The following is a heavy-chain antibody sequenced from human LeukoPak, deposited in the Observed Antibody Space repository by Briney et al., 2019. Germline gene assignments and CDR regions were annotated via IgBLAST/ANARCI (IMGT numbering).Heavy chain of an antibody. CDR3: ARQVQTVVTPDSWFDP. J-gene: IGHJ5*02. CDR2: IFPGDSDT. D-gene: IGHD4-23*01. V-gene: IGHV5-51*01. CDR1: GYTFHSYW. Sequence: GESLKISCKGSGYTFHSYWIVWVRQMPGKGLEWMGIIFPGDSDTRYSPSFQGQVTISADKSTTTAYLQWSSLRASDTAMYYCARQVQTVVTPDSWFDPWGQGTLVTVSS.